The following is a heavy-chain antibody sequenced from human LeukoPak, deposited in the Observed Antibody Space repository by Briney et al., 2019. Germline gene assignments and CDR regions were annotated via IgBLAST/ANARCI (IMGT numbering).Heavy chain of an antibody. CDR3: ARDPYSGSYGADYYYYMDV. CDR2: MKEDGSEK. V-gene: IGHV3-7*01. J-gene: IGHJ6*03. Sequence: GGSLRLSCAASGFTFSSYCMSWVRQAPGKGLEWLANMKEDGSEKYYVDTVKGRFTISRDNAKSSLYLQMNSLRAEDTAVYYCARDPYSGSYGADYYYYMDVWGKGTTVTISS. CDR1: GFTFSSYC. D-gene: IGHD1-26*01.